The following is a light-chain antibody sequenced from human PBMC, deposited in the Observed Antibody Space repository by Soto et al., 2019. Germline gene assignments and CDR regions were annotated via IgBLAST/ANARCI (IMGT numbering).Light chain of an antibody. CDR2: KAS. V-gene: IGKV1-5*03. J-gene: IGKJ1*01. CDR1: QTISTW. CDR3: QQYNSYRT. Sequence: DIQMTQSPSTLSASVGDRVTITCRASQTISTWLAWYQQKPGRAPKLLIYKASSLESGVPSRFSGSGYGTEFTLTISSPQPDDFATYYCQQYNSYRTFGQGTKGDIK.